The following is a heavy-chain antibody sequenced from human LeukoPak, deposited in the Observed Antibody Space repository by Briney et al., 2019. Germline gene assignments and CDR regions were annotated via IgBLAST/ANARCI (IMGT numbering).Heavy chain of an antibody. Sequence: PGRSLRLSCAASGFTFSSYAMHWVRQAPGKGLEWVAIISYDGNNKYYADSVKGRFTISRDNSKNTLYLQMNSLRAEDTAVYYCAKSGRGDDYDYVWGSYRYNRGDFDYWGQGTLVTVSS. D-gene: IGHD3-16*02. CDR2: ISYDGNNK. J-gene: IGHJ4*02. CDR3: AKSGRGDDYDYVWGSYRYNRGDFDY. V-gene: IGHV3-30*18. CDR1: GFTFSSYA.